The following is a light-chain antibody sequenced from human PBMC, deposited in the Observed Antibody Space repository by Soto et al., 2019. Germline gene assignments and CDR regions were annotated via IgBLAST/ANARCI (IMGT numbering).Light chain of an antibody. J-gene: IGKJ2*01. CDR1: QSLSSW. CDR2: HAS. Sequence: DIQMTQSPSTLSASVGDTVTITCRASQSLSSWLAWYQQKPGKAPKLLIYHASSLESGVPSRFSGSGSETEFTLTISGLQPDDFATYYCHQYNSYLYTFGQGTKLEIK. V-gene: IGKV1-5*01. CDR3: HQYNSYLYT.